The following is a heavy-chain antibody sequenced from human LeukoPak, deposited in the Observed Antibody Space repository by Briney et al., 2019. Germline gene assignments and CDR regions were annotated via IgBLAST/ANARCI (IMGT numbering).Heavy chain of an antibody. D-gene: IGHD4-17*01. CDR1: GFAFSNLA. CDR2: ISISGGTT. J-gene: IGHJ4*02. V-gene: IGHV3-23*01. CDR3: ANEIRPNDY. Sequence: GESLRLSCTASGFAFSNLAISWVRQAPGKGLEWVSSISISGGTTYYADSVKGRFTISRENSKSTLYLQMNSLRADDTAVYYCANEIRPNDYWGQGTLVTASS.